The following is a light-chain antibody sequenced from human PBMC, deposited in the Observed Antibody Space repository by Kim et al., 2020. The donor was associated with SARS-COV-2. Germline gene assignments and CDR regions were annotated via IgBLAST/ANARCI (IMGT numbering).Light chain of an antibody. CDR3: SSYTLRATWI. V-gene: IGLV2-18*02. CDR1: SSDLGSDDG. J-gene: IGLJ2*01. CDR2: ANR. Sequence: GQSLHVSGTGTSSDLGSDDGVTWLQKCPGPATKLLIYANRHRPSGVPDRFAGSTSGNTESLTFSGLQGEDEAVYYCSSYTLRATWIFGGGTKLTVL.